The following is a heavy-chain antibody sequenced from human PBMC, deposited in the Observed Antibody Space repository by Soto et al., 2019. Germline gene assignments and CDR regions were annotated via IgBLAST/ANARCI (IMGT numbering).Heavy chain of an antibody. CDR2: IYYSGST. D-gene: IGHD1-26*01. V-gene: IGHV4-59*08. Sequence: SETLSLTCTVSGGSVSSYYWSWIRQPPGKGLEWIGYIYYSGSTNYNPSLKSRVTISVDTSNNQFSLKLSSVTAADTAVYYCARRWGAAFDYWGQGTLVTVSS. J-gene: IGHJ4*02. CDR3: ARRWGAAFDY. CDR1: GGSVSSYY.